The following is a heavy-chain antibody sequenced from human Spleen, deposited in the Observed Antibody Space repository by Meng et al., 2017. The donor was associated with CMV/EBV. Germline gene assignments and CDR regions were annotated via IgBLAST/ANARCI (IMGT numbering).Heavy chain of an antibody. CDR2: IRYDGSNK. J-gene: IGHJ6*02. V-gene: IGHV3-30*02. CDR1: GFTFSSHG. D-gene: IGHD6-6*01. Sequence: GGSLRLSCAASGFTFSSHGMHWVRQAPGKGLEWVAFIRYDGSNKYYADSVKGRFTISRDNSKNTLYLQMNSLRAEDTAVYFCAREGDSSSSRPYYYYYYGMDVWGQGTTVTVSS. CDR3: AREGDSSSSRPYYYYYYGMDV.